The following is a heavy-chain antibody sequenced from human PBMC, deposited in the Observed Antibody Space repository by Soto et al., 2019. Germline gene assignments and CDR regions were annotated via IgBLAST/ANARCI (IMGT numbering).Heavy chain of an antibody. J-gene: IGHJ5*02. D-gene: IGHD6-25*01. Sequence: SETLSLTCTVSGDSVDSVDYYWGWIRQPPGKGLEWIASIHYSGSTYYSPSLKSRATISGDTSKSQFSLTLSSVTAADTAVYYCARHTVAAKSGFDHCGQRTLVTVS. CDR1: GDSVDSVDYY. V-gene: IGHV4-39*01. CDR3: ARHTVAAKSGFDH. CDR2: IHYSGST.